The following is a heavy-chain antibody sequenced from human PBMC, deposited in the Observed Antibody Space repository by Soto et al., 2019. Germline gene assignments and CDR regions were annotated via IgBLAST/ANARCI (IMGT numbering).Heavy chain of an antibody. V-gene: IGHV5-51*01. J-gene: IGHJ6*02. CDR1: GYSFTSYW. D-gene: IGHD3-10*01. CDR2: IYPGDSDT. CDR3: ARGGLRAVTTRTRYYYGMEV. Sequence: GESLKISCKGCGYSFTSYWIGWVRQMPGKGLEWMGIIYPGDSDTRYSPSFQGQVTISADKSISTAYLPWSSLKDSDPAMYYWARGGLRAVTTRTRYYYGMEVWGQGTTLTVSS.